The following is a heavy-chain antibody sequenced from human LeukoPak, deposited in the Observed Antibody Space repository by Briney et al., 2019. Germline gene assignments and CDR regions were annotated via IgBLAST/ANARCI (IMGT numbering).Heavy chain of an antibody. CDR2: IYYSGST. V-gene: IGHV4-30-4*01. CDR3: ARAPGYCSGGSCYGGEFDY. Sequence: SQTLSLTCTVSGGSIGRSDYYWSWIRQPPGKGLEWIGCIYYSGSTYYNPSLKSRVTISVDTSKNQFSLNLNSVTAADTAVYYCARAPGYCSGGSCYGGEFDYWGQGTLVTVSS. J-gene: IGHJ4*02. CDR1: GGSIGRSDYY. D-gene: IGHD2-15*01.